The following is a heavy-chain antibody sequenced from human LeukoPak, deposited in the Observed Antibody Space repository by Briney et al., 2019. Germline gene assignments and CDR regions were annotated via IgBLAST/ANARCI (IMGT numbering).Heavy chain of an antibody. J-gene: IGHJ4*02. V-gene: IGHV4-34*01. Sequence: SETLSLTCAVYGGSFSGYYWSWIRQPPGKGPEWIGEINHSGSTNYNPSLKSRVTISVDTSKNQFSLKLSSVTAADTAVYYCARADYELLWFGELLFVLDYWGQGTLVTVSS. D-gene: IGHD3-10*01. CDR3: ARADYELLWFGELLFVLDY. CDR1: GGSFSGYY. CDR2: INHSGST.